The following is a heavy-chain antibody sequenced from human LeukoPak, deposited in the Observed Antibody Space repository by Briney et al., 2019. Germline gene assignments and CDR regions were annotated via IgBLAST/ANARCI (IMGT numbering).Heavy chain of an antibody. D-gene: IGHD6-13*01. V-gene: IGHV3-23*01. CDR2: ISGSGGST. J-gene: IGHJ4*02. CDR1: GFTFSSYA. CDR3: ARDPAGYSSSWHYYYFDY. Sequence: GGSLRLSCAASGFTFSSYAMSWVRQAPGKGLEWVSAISGSGGSTYYADSVKGRFTISRDNSKNTLYLQMNSLRAEDTAVYYCARDPAGYSSSWHYYYFDYWGQGTLVTVSS.